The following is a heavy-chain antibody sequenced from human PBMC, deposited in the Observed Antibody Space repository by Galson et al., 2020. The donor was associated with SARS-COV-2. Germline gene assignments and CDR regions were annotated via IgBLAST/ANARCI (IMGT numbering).Heavy chain of an antibody. CDR1: GGSNSSYY. CDR3: AGDFWSGYYPTYYYYGMDV. J-gene: IGHJ6*02. Sequence: SETLSPTCTASGGSNSSYYWSWTRQPPGKGLEWIANTHYGGSTNYNHPLKSRVTISVDTSKNQFSLKLSPVTAADTAVYYCAGDFWSGYYPTYYYYGMDVWGQGTTVTVSS. V-gene: IGHV4-59*01. D-gene: IGHD3-3*01. CDR2: THYGGST.